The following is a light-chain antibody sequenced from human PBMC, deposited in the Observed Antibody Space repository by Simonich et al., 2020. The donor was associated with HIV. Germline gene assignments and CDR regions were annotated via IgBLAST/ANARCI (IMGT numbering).Light chain of an antibody. CDR1: ILAKKY. V-gene: IGLV3-27*01. CDR2: KEN. J-gene: IGLJ3*02. CDR3: YSATDNNRV. Sequence: SYELTQPSSVSVSSGQTARITCSGNILAKKYARWFQQKPGQAPVLVIYKENERPSGIPERFSGSSSGTTVTLTISGAQVEDEADYYCYSATDNNRVFGGGTKLTVL.